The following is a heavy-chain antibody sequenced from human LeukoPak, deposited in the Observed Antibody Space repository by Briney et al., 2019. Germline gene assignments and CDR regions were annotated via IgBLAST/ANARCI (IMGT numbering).Heavy chain of an antibody. Sequence: PGGSLRLSCAASGFTFSSHTINWVRQAPGKGLEWVSSISSSSDYIHYADSVKGRFTISRDNSKNTVYLQMDSLRADDSAVYYCAKNAGYSYGLYYFDYWGQGALVTVSS. J-gene: IGHJ4*02. CDR3: AKNAGYSYGLYYFDY. CDR2: ISSSSDYI. V-gene: IGHV3-21*04. CDR1: GFTFSSHT. D-gene: IGHD5-18*01.